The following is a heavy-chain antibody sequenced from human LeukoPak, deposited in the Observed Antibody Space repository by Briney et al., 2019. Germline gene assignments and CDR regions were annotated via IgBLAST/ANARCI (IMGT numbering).Heavy chain of an antibody. CDR1: GFTFSSYG. CDR2: ISYDGSNK. V-gene: IGHV3-30*03. CDR3: SAAHSFDY. J-gene: IGHJ4*02. Sequence: PGGSLRLSCAASGFTFSSYGMHWVRQAPGKGLEWVAVISYDGSNKYYADSVKGRFTISRDNPKNTLYLQMNSLRAEDTAVYYCSAAHSFDYWGQGTLVTVSS.